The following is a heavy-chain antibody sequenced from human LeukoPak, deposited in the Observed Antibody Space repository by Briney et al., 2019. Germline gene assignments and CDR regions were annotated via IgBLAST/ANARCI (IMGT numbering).Heavy chain of an antibody. J-gene: IGHJ2*01. CDR2: IIPIFGTA. CDR1: GGTFSSYA. D-gene: IGHD4-17*01. CDR3: ASVTTVTPVWYFDL. V-gene: IGHV1-69*05. Sequence: GSSVKVSCKASGGTFSSYAISWVRQAPGQGLEWMGRIIPIFGTANYAQKFQGRVTIITDESTSTAYMELSSLRSEDTAVYYCASVTTVTPVWYFDLWGRGTLVTVSS.